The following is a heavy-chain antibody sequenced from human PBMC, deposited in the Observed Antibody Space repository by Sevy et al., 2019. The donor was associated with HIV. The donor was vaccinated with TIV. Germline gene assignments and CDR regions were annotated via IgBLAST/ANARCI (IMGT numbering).Heavy chain of an antibody. Sequence: GGSLRLSCAASGFTFSKYSMSWVRQPPGKGLEWVSTLSFGCGEINHADSVKGRFTISRDNSKNSLYLQMNNLRAEGMAVYYCAREGCTKPHDYWGQGTLVTVSS. CDR2: LSFGCGEI. J-gene: IGHJ4*02. CDR3: AREGCTKPHDY. CDR1: GFTFSKYS. V-gene: IGHV3-23*01. D-gene: IGHD2-8*01.